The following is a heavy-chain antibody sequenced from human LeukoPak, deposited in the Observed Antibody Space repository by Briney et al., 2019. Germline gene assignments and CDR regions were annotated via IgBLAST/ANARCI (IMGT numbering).Heavy chain of an antibody. D-gene: IGHD6-6*01. CDR3: ARGVSSWGY. V-gene: IGHV3-7*01. CDR1: GFTFTNYW. Sequence: RGSLRHSCAASGFTFTNYWMSWMRQAPGKGLEWVANIKQDASEKYYVDSVKGRFTISRGNAKNSLYLQMNSLRVDDTAVYYCARGVSSWGYWGQGTLVTVSS. CDR2: IKQDASEK. J-gene: IGHJ4*02.